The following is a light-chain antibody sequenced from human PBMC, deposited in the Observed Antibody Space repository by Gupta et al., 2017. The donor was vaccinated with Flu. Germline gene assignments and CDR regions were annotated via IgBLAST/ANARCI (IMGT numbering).Light chain of an antibody. CDR1: QDSRIY. CDR2: HAS. Sequence: GDRVTITCKARQDSRIYLNWNHQKTGKAPKLLIYHASNLQKGVPSRFRGSGSGTEFTLTISSLQFEHIAADNCKQYHTLPTFDQGTRVDIK. CDR3: KQYHTLPT. V-gene: IGKV1-33*01. J-gene: IGKJ1*01.